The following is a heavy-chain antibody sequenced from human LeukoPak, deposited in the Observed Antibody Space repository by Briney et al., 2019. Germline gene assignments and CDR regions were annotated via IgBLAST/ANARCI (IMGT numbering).Heavy chain of an antibody. CDR1: GGTFSSYA. D-gene: IGHD1-26*01. J-gene: IGHJ3*02. CDR3: AKDLVGSPHDAFDI. Sequence: VASVKVSCKASGGTFSSYAISWVRQAPGQGLEWMGGIIPIFGTANYAQKFQGRVTITADESTSTAYMELRSLRSEDTAVYYCAKDLVGSPHDAFDIWGQWTMVTVST. V-gene: IGHV1-69*13. CDR2: IIPIFGTA.